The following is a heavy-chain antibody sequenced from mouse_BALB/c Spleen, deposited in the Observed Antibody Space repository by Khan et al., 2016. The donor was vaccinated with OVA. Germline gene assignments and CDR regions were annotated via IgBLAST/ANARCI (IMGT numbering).Heavy chain of an antibody. Sequence: VQLQESGPGLVAPSQSLSITCTVSGFSLTNYGVNWVRQPPGKGLEWLGVIWGDGSTNYHSALKSRLIISKDNSKIQVFLKLNSLQTYDTTTYYCAKFTPHFYSMDYWGQGTSVTVSS. D-gene: IGHD1-1*01. CDR3: AKFTPHFYSMDY. J-gene: IGHJ4*01. V-gene: IGHV2-3*01. CDR2: IWGDGST. CDR1: GFSLTNYG.